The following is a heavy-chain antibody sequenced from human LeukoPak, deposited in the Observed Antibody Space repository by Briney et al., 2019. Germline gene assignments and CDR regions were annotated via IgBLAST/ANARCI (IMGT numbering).Heavy chain of an antibody. D-gene: IGHD3-22*01. Sequence: SETLSLTCTVSGGSISSYYWSWIRQPPGKGLEWIGYIYYSGSTNYNPSLKSRVTISVDTSKNQFSLKLSSVTAADTAVYYCARHYYDSTHDAFDIWDQGTMVTVSS. CDR1: GGSISSYY. CDR3: ARHYYDSTHDAFDI. V-gene: IGHV4-59*08. CDR2: IYYSGST. J-gene: IGHJ3*02.